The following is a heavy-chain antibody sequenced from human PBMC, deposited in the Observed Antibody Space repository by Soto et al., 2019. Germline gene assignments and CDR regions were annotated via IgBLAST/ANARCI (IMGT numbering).Heavy chain of an antibody. CDR2: IYWDDDK. D-gene: IGHD3-3*01. CDR1: GFSLSTSGVG. Sequence: QITLKESGPTLVKHTQTLTLTCTFSGFSLSTSGVGVGWIRQPPGKALEWLALIYWDDDKRYSPSLKSRLTITKDTSKNQVVLTRTNMEPVYTATYYCALVITIFGVVISAWFDPWGQGTLVTVSS. CDR3: ALVITIFGVVISAWFDP. V-gene: IGHV2-5*02. J-gene: IGHJ5*02.